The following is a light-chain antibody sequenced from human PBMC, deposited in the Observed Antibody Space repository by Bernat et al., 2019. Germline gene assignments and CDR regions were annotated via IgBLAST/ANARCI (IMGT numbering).Light chain of an antibody. Sequence: SSELTQDPAVSVALGQTVRITCQGDSLRSYYASWYQQKPGQAPVLVIYGKNNRPSGIPDRFSGSSSGNTASLTITGALAEDEADYYCNSRDSSGNHLRVFGTGTKVTVL. CDR2: GKN. CDR3: NSRDSSGNHLRV. CDR1: SLRSYY. J-gene: IGLJ1*01. V-gene: IGLV3-19*01.